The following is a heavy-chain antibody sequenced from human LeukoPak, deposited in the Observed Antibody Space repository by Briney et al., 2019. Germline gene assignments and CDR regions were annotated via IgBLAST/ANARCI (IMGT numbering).Heavy chain of an antibody. D-gene: IGHD1-1*01. CDR1: GGTFSSYT. Sequence: PVNVSCKASGGTFSSYTISWVQQAPEQGHEWMGRIIPILGIANYAQKFQGRVTITADKSTSTAYMELSSLRSEDTAVYYCARGQSGWKEFDYWGQGTLVTVSS. V-gene: IGHV1-69*02. CDR3: ARGQSGWKEFDY. CDR2: IIPILGIA. J-gene: IGHJ4*02.